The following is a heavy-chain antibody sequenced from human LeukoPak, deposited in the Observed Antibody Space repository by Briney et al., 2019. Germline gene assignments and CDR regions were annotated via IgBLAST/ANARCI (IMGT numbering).Heavy chain of an antibody. CDR1: GFTFSICA. Sequence: GGSLRLSCAASGFTFSICAMSWVRQAPGKGLQWVSSITSRGESTWYVDSVKGRFTITRDNSENTLYLQMHSLRAEDTAVYYCARDRPNYYGSDGHYYRRDGDYWGRGTLVSVSS. CDR3: ARDRPNYYGSDGHYYRRDGDY. CDR2: ITSRGEST. D-gene: IGHD3-22*01. V-gene: IGHV3-23*01. J-gene: IGHJ4*02.